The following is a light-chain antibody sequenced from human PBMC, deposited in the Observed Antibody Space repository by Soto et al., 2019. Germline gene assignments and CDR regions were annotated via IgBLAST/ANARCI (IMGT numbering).Light chain of an antibody. J-gene: IGLJ1*01. CDR1: SSDVGGYNY. CDR3: SSYTSSSTLV. V-gene: IGLV2-14*01. CDR2: EVS. Sequence: QSVLTQPASVSGSPGQSITISCTGTSSDVGGYNYVSWYQQHPGKAPKLMIYEVSNRPSGVSNCFSGSKSGNTASLTISGLQAEDEADYYCSSYTSSSTLVFGTGTKVTVL.